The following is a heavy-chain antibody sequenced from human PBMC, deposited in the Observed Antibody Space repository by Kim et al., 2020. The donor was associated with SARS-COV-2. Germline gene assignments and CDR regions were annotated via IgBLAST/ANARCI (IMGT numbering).Heavy chain of an antibody. V-gene: IGHV3-30*04. Sequence: GGSLRLSCAASGFTFSSYAMHWVRQAPGKGLEWVAVISYDGSNKYYADSVKGRFTISRDNSKNTLYLQMNSLRAEDTAVYYCARASGPNPGTTLLDYWGQGTLVTVSS. CDR3: ARASGPNPGTTLLDY. J-gene: IGHJ4*01. CDR2: ISYDGSNK. D-gene: IGHD4-17*01. CDR1: GFTFSSYA.